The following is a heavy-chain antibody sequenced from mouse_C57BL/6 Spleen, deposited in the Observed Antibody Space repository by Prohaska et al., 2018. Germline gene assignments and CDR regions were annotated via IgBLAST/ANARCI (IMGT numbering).Heavy chain of an antibody. D-gene: IGHD1-1*01. J-gene: IGHJ1*03. V-gene: IGHV1-26*01. CDR3: ARRYYGSSYWNFDV. Sequence: HGKSLEWIGDLNPNNGGTSYNQKFKGKATLTVDKSSSTAYMELRSLTSEDSAVYYCARRYYGSSYWNFDVWAQGPRSPSPQ. CDR2: LNPNNGGT.